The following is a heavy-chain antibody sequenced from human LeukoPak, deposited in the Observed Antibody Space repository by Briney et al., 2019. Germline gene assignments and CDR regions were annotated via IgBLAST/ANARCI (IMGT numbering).Heavy chain of an antibody. J-gene: IGHJ4*02. CDR3: ARGEVAAPSLFDY. CDR1: GYSFTSYW. D-gene: IGHD2-15*01. CDR2: IYPGDSDT. Sequence: KCGESLQISCKGSGYSFTSYWIGWVRQLPGKGLEWMGIIYPGDSDTRYSPSFQGQVTISADKSISTAYLQWSSLKASDTAMYYCARGEVAAPSLFDYWGQGTLVTVSS. V-gene: IGHV5-51*01.